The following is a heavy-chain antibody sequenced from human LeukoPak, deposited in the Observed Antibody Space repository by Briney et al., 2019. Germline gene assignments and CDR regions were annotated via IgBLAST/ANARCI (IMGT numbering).Heavy chain of an antibody. CDR2: ISSSSSYI. J-gene: IGHJ6*02. CDR1: GFTFSSYS. Sequence: PGGSLRLSCAASGFTFSSYSMNWVRQAPGKGLEWVSSISSSSSYIYYADSVKGRFTISRDNAKNSLYLQMNSLRAEDTAVYYCARELGYCSGGSCSGMDVWGQGTTVTVSS. CDR3: ARELGYCSGGSCSGMDV. V-gene: IGHV3-21*01. D-gene: IGHD2-15*01.